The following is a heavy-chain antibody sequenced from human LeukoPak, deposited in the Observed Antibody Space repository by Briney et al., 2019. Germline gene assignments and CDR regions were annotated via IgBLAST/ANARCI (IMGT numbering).Heavy chain of an antibody. CDR3: ARFIYAFDP. V-gene: IGHV4-59*01. D-gene: IGHD5/OR15-5a*01. CDR1: GGSISSYY. J-gene: IGHJ5*02. CDR2: IYYTGST. Sequence: SETLSLTCTVSGGSISSYYWSWIRQPPGKGLEWIGYIYYTGSTNYNPSLKSRVTISVDTSKNQFSLKLSSVTAADTAVYYCARFIYAFDPWGQGTLVTVSS.